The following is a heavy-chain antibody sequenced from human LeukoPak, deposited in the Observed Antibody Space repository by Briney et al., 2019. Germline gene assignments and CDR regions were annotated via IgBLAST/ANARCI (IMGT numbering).Heavy chain of an antibody. CDR2: INHSGST. V-gene: IGHV4-34*01. CDR3: ARAPGY. Sequence: PSETLSLTCAVYGGSFSGYYWSCIRQPPGEGLEWSGEINHSGSTNYNPALKSRVTISVDTSKIQFSLKLSSVTAADTAVYYCARAPGYWGQGTLVTVSS. CDR1: GGSFSGYY. J-gene: IGHJ4*02.